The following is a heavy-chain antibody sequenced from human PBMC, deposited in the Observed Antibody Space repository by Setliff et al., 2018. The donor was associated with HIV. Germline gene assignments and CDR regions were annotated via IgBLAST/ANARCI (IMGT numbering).Heavy chain of an antibody. V-gene: IGHV3-13*01. CDR2: IGTGGDT. Sequence: GGSLRLSCEASGFTFSSYDFHWVRQAAAKGLEWVAAIGTGGDTYYEDSVKGRFTISRDNSKNTLYLQMNSMRAEDTAVYYCAKDPRAAVATICDYWGQGTLFTVSS. D-gene: IGHD5-12*01. CDR3: AKDPRAAVATICDY. J-gene: IGHJ4*02. CDR1: GFTFSSYD.